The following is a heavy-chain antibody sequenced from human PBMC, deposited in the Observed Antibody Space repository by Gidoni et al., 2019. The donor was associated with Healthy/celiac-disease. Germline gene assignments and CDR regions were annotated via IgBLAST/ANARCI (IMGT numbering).Heavy chain of an antibody. CDR2: IRSKAYGGTT. CDR1: GFTFGDYA. D-gene: IGHD4-17*01. Sequence: EVQLVESGGGLVKPGRSLRLSCTASGFTFGDYAMSWFRQAPGKGLEWVGFIRSKAYGGTTEYAASVKGRFTISRDDSKSIAYLQMNSLKTEDTAVYYCTRGGTTVTTVDYWGQGTLVTVSS. CDR3: TRGGTTVTTVDY. J-gene: IGHJ4*02. V-gene: IGHV3-49*05.